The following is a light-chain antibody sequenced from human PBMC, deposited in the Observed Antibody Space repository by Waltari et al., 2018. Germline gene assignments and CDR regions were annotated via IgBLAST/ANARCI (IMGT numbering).Light chain of an antibody. CDR2: KAS. Sequence: DIQMTQSPSTLSASVGDRVTITCRANQSISSWLAWYQQKPGKAPKLLIYKASTLESGVPSRFSGSGSGTEFTLTISSLQPDDFATYYCQQYNNYSRTFGQGTKVEIK. V-gene: IGKV1-5*03. CDR3: QQYNNYSRT. J-gene: IGKJ1*01. CDR1: QSISSW.